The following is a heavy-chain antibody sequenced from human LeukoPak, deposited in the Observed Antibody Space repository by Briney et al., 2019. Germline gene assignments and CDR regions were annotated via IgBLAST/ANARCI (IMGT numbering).Heavy chain of an antibody. J-gene: IGHJ3*02. Sequence: GGSLRLSCAASGFTFSSYWMHWVRQAPGKGLVWVSRIHSDGRDTTYADSVKGRFTISRDNAKNTLYLQMNSLRAEDTAVYYCAREGNSGWRDDGFDIWGQGTMVTVSS. CDR1: GFTFSSYW. D-gene: IGHD6-19*01. CDR3: AREGNSGWRDDGFDI. CDR2: IHSDGRDT. V-gene: IGHV3-74*01.